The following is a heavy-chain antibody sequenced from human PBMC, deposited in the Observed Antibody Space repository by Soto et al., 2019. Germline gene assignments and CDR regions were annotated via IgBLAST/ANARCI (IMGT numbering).Heavy chain of an antibody. Sequence: GESLKISCKGSGYSFTSYWIGWVRQMPGKGLEWMGIIYPGDSDTRYSPSFQGQVTISADKSISTAYLQWSSLKASDTAMYYCARARIAVAGQVSHFDYWGQGTLVTVSS. V-gene: IGHV5-51*01. CDR2: IYPGDSDT. J-gene: IGHJ4*02. CDR3: ARARIAVAGQVSHFDY. CDR1: GYSFTSYW. D-gene: IGHD6-19*01.